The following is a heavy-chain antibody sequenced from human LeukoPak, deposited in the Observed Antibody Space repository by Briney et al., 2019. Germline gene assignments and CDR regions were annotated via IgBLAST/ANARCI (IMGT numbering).Heavy chain of an antibody. J-gene: IGHJ4*02. CDR2: IYYSGST. CDR3: ARESSRGNDY. Sequence: SETLSLTCTVSGGSISSYYWSWIRQPPGKGLEWIGYIYYSGSTNYNPSLKSRVTISVDTSKNQFSLKLSSVTAADTAVYYCARESSRGNDYWGQGTLVTVSS. CDR1: GGSISSYY. V-gene: IGHV4-59*01.